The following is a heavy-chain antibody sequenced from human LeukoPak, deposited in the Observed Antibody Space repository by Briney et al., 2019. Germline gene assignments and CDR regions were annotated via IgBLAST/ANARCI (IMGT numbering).Heavy chain of an antibody. CDR1: GGSFSGYY. CDR3: ARVRRRYTEYFQH. V-gene: IGHV4-34*01. Sequence: PSETLSLTCAVYGGSFSGYYWSWIRQPPGKGLEWIGEINHSGSTNYNPSLKSRVTISVDTSKNQFSLKLSSVTAADTAAYYCARVRRRYTEYFQHWGQGTLVTVSS. D-gene: IGHD1-1*01. J-gene: IGHJ1*01. CDR2: INHSGST.